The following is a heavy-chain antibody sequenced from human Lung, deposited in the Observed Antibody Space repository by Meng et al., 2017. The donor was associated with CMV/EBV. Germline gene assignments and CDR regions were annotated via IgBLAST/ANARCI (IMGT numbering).Heavy chain of an antibody. Sequence: GSXRLSCAASAFRFSDYYMTWIRQAPRKGLEWVSYISSSYAVDYADSLKGRFTVSRDNGKKSLYLQMNSLGAEDTAVYYCARVLLEERGWYYQGMDVWGQGXTVTVSS. J-gene: IGHJ6*02. D-gene: IGHD6-19*01. CDR3: ARVLLEERGWYYQGMDV. V-gene: IGHV3-11*04. CDR1: AFRFSDYY. CDR2: ISSSYAV.